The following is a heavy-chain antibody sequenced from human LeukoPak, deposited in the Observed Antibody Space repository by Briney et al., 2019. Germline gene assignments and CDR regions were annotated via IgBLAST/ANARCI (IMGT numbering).Heavy chain of an antibody. Sequence: GGSLRLSCAASGFTFSSYAMRWVRQAPGKGLEWVSAISGSGGSTYYADSVKGRFTISRDNSKNTLYLQMNSLRAEDTAVYYCARGIGYLSGDYWGQGTLVTVSS. D-gene: IGHD1-26*01. V-gene: IGHV3-23*01. CDR3: ARGIGYLSGDY. CDR1: GFTFSSYA. CDR2: ISGSGGST. J-gene: IGHJ4*02.